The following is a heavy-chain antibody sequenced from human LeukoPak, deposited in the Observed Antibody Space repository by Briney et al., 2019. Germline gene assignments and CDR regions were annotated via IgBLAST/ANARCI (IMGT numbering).Heavy chain of an antibody. CDR1: GFTFSSYG. CDR2: ISYDGSNK. CDR3: AKVGGYYDSSGDFDY. V-gene: IGHV3-30*18. J-gene: IGHJ4*02. D-gene: IGHD3-22*01. Sequence: GGSLRLSCAASGFTFSSYGMHWVRQAPGKGLEWVAVISYDGSNKYYADSVKGRFTIPRDNSKNTLYLQMNSLRAEDTAVYYCAKVGGYYDSSGDFDYWGQGTLVTVSS.